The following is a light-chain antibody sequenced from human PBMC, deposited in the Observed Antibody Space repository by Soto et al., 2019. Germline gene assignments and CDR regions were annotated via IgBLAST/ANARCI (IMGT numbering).Light chain of an antibody. CDR1: QSISSW. V-gene: IGKV1-5*03. CDR3: QQYNSYWT. CDR2: KAS. Sequence: DIQMTQSPSTLSASVGDRVTITCRASQSISSWLAWYQQKLGKAPKLLIYKASSLESGVPSRFSGSGAGTEFTLTISSLQPDDFAIYYCQQYNSYWTFGQGTKVEIK. J-gene: IGKJ1*01.